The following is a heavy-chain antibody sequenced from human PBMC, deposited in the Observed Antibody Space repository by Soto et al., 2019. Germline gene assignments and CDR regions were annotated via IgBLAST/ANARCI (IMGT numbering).Heavy chain of an antibody. CDR2: LYNAGSA. V-gene: IGHV3-66*01. J-gene: IGHJ5*02. CDR3: ARSVFP. Sequence: GGSLRLSCAASGFTVSSYHMSWVRQAPGQGLEWVSVLYNAGSADFADSVKGRFTISSDNSRNTLYLQMSSLRAEDTAVYYCARSVFPWGQGTLVTVSS. CDR1: GFTVSSYH.